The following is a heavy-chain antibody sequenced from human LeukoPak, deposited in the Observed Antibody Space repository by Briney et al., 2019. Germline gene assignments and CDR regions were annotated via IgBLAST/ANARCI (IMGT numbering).Heavy chain of an antibody. Sequence: PSETLSLTCTVSGYSISSGYYWSWIRQPPGKGLEWIGEINHSGSTNYNPSLKSRVTISVDTSKNQFSLKLSSVTAADTAVYYCARQIAVAGIFDYWGQGTLVTVSS. CDR1: GYSISSGYY. J-gene: IGHJ4*02. V-gene: IGHV4-38-2*02. CDR2: INHSGST. D-gene: IGHD6-13*01. CDR3: ARQIAVAGIFDY.